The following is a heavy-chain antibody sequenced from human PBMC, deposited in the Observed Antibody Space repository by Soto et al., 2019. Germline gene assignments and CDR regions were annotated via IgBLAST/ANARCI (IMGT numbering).Heavy chain of an antibody. Sequence: QVQLVQSGAEVKKPGASVKVSCKASGYTFTSYDINSVRQATGQGLEWMGWMNPNSGNTGYAQKFQGRVTMTRNTSISTAYMELSSLRSEDTAVYYCARDGGAPPATYYYYGMDVWGQGTTVTVSS. D-gene: IGHD4-17*01. CDR2: MNPNSGNT. V-gene: IGHV1-8*01. CDR1: GYTFTSYD. CDR3: ARDGGAPPATYYYYGMDV. J-gene: IGHJ6*02.